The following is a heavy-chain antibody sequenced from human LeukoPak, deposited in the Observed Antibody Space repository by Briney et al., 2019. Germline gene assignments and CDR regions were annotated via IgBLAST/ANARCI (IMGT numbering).Heavy chain of an antibody. V-gene: IGHV5-51*01. J-gene: IGHJ6*03. CDR3: ARSRSWYNYYMDV. D-gene: IGHD6-13*01. CDR1: GYRFTNNW. Sequence: GGSLKISCQGSGYRFTNNWIGWVRQMPGKGLQWMGIIYPGDSDTRYGPSFQGQVTTSADKSINTAYLQWSSMKASDTAMYYCARSRSWYNYYMDVWGKGTTVTVSS. CDR2: IYPGDSDT.